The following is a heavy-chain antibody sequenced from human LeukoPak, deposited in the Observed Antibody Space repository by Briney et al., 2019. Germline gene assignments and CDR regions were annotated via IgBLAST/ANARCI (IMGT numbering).Heavy chain of an antibody. CDR2: ISASGGST. CDR1: GFIFSSHG. CDR3: AKDPSTLTLTDDY. J-gene: IGHJ4*02. V-gene: IGHV3-23*01. Sequence: GGSLRLSCAASGFIFSSHGMTWVRQAPGKGLEWVSTISASGGSTHHADSVKGRFTISRDNSKNTLYLQMNSLRAEDTAVYYCAKDPSTLTLTDDYWGQGTLVTVSS.